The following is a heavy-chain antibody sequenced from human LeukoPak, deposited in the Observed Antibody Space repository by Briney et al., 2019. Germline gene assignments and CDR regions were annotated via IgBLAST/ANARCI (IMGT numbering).Heavy chain of an antibody. V-gene: IGHV4-59*01. J-gene: IGHJ5*01. D-gene: IGHD3-10*01. CDR2: IFYSGST. Sequence: SATLSLTCSVSGDSIGSYYWTWLRQSAGKGLEWIGYIFYSGSTNYSPSLKSRVTISVDTSNNQFSLQLRSVTAADTAIYYCARGRARDGSFPWLDSWGQGTLVTVSS. CDR1: GDSIGSYY. CDR3: ARGRARDGSFPWLDS.